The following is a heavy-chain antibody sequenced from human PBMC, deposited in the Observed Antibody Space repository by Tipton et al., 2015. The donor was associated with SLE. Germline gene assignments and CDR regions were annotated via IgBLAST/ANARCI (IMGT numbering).Heavy chain of an antibody. CDR1: GGSISSYY. J-gene: IGHJ3*02. CDR3: ARVESGSYGVAFDI. CDR2: IYFSGSS. V-gene: IGHV4-59*12. D-gene: IGHD1-26*01. Sequence: TLSLTCTVSGGSISSYYWSWIRQPPGKGLEWIGNIYFSGSSNYNPSLKSRVSTSVDPSKNQFSLKLSSVTAADTAVYYCARVESGSYGVAFDIWGQGTMVTVSS.